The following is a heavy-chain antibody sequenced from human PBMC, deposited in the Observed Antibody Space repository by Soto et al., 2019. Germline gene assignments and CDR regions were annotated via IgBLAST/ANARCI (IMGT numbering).Heavy chain of an antibody. CDR1: GYTFTSYG. D-gene: IGHD3-22*01. V-gene: IGHV1-18*01. J-gene: IGHJ6*02. CDR2: ISAYNGNT. CDR3: ARRVNYYDSSGHYLLDYYGMDG. Sequence: ASVKVSCKASGYTFTSYGISWVRQAPGQGLEWMGWISAYNGNTNYAQKLQGRVTMTTDTSTSTAYMELRSLRSDDTAVYYCARRVNYYDSSGHYLLDYYGMDGWGQGTTVTVS.